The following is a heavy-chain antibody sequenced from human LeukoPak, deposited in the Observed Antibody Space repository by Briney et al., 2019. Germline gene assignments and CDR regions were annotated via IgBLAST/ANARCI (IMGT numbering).Heavy chain of an antibody. D-gene: IGHD6-13*01. Sequence: GGPLRLSCAASGFTFSSYSMNWVRQAPGKGLEWVSSISSSSSYIYYADSVKGRFTISRDNAKNSLYLQMNSLRAEDTAVYYCARDSSSIRYYYYYGMDVWGQGTTVTVSS. J-gene: IGHJ6*02. CDR1: GFTFSSYS. CDR2: ISSSSSYI. CDR3: ARDSSSIRYYYYYGMDV. V-gene: IGHV3-21*01.